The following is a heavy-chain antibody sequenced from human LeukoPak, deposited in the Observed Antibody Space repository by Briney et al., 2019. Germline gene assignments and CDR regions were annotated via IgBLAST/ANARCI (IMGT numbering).Heavy chain of an antibody. V-gene: IGHV4-39*01. CDR1: GGSISSSSYY. J-gene: IGHJ5*02. CDR2: IYYSGST. D-gene: IGHD3-10*01. CDR3: ARRGPPNMVRGVITWFDP. Sequence: PSETLSLTCTVSGGSISSSSYYWGWIRQPPGKGLEWIGSIYYSGSTYYNPSLKRRVTISVDTSKNQFSLKLSSVTAADTAVYYCARRGPPNMVRGVITWFDPWGQGTLVTVSS.